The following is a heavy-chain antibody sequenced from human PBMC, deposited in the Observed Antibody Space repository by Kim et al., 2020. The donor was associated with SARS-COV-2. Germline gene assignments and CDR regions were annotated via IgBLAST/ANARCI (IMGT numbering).Heavy chain of an antibody. D-gene: IGHD5-12*01. CDR3: ARDRATRKNWFDP. Sequence: YNPSLKSRVTMSVDTSKNQFSLKLSSVTAADTAVYYCARDRATRKNWFDPWGQGTLVTVSS. J-gene: IGHJ5*02. V-gene: IGHV4-4*07.